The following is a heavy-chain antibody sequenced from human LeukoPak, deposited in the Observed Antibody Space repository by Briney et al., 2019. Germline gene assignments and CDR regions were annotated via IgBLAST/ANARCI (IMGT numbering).Heavy chain of an antibody. J-gene: IGHJ4*02. D-gene: IGHD3-3*01. CDR2: IYSGGST. CDR3: ASMYYDFWSGPPRFDY. V-gene: IGHV3-66*02. Sequence: PGGSLRLSCAASGFTVSSNYMSWVRQAPGKGLEWVSVIYSGGSTYYADSVKGRFTISRDNSKNTLYLQMNSLRAEGTAVYYCASMYYDFWSGPPRFDYWGQGTLVTVSS. CDR1: GFTVSSNY.